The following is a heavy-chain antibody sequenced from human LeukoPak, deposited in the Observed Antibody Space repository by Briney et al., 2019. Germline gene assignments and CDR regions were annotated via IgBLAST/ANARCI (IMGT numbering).Heavy chain of an antibody. CDR2: INHSGST. CDR3: ASPIAAAGTSNGAFDI. CDR1: GGSFSGYY. J-gene: IGHJ3*02. D-gene: IGHD6-13*01. Sequence: PSETLSLTCAVYGGSFSGYYWSWIRQPPGKGLEWIGEINHSGSTNYNPSLKSRVTISVGTSKNQFSLKLSSVTAADTAVYYCASPIAAAGTSNGAFDIWGQGTMVTVSS. V-gene: IGHV4-34*01.